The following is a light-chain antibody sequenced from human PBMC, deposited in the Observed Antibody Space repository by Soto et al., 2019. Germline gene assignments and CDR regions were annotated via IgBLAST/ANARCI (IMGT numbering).Light chain of an antibody. Sequence: QSLLTEPPSVSGAPGQRVTISCTGSSSNIGAGYDVHWYQQLPGAAPKLLIYGNSNRPSGVPDRFSGSRSGTSASLAITGLQPEDEADYYCQSYDTTVYVFGGGTKVTVL. CDR2: GNS. J-gene: IGLJ1*01. CDR3: QSYDTTVYV. V-gene: IGLV1-40*01. CDR1: SSNIGAGYD.